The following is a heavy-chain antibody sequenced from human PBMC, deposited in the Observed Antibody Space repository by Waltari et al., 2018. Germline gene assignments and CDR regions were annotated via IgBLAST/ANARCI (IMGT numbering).Heavy chain of an antibody. D-gene: IGHD3-22*01. J-gene: IGHJ6*03. CDR3: AREALIDGFYYHMDV. Sequence: QVQLQESGPGLVKPSETLSLTCTVSGGSVSSYYWSGIRQPAGKGLEWIGRFQNTGVGNYNPSLNSRVTMSVDTSKTQFSLNLNSVTASDTAVYFCAREALIDGFYYHMDVWGKGTTVTVSS. CDR1: GGSVSSYY. CDR2: FQNTGVG. V-gene: IGHV4-4*07.